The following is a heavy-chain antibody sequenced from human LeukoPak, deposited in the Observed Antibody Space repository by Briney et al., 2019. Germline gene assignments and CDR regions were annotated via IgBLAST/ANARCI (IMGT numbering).Heavy chain of an antibody. D-gene: IGHD3-9*01. CDR3: TRGGEILTHYKHIDY. Sequence: GASVKVSCKASGYTFSRYDINWVRQAAGQGLEWMGYMNPRTHETGVTENFKGRVFMTSDSSINTAYMELSSLRSEDTAVYFCTRGGEILTHYKHIDYWGQGTLVTVSS. CDR1: GYTFSRYD. V-gene: IGHV1-8*01. J-gene: IGHJ4*02. CDR2: MNPRTHET.